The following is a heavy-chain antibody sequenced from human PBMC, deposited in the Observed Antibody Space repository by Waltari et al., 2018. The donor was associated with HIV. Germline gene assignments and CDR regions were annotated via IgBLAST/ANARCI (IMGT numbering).Heavy chain of an antibody. J-gene: IGHJ4*02. V-gene: IGHV1-2*02. CDR1: GYTFTGYY. Sequence: QVQLVQSGAEVKKPGASVKVSCKASGYTFTGYYIHGVRQAPGQGLEWMGWSNPKNGDTNFAQNFQGRVTMTRDTSIGAVYMELSSLTSDDTAIYYCARDPSYGFAACDYWGQGTLVTVSS. D-gene: IGHD2-15*01. CDR3: ARDPSYGFAACDY. CDR2: SNPKNGDT.